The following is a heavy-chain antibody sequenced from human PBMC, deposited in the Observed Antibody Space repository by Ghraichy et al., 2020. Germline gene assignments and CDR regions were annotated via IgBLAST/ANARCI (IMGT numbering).Heavy chain of an antibody. CDR1: GGTFSSYA. Sequence: SVKVSCKASGGTFSSYAISWVRQAPGQGLEWMGGIIPIFGTANYAQKFQGRVTITADESTSTAYMELSSLRSEDTAVYYCARDRGLDYSPTFDYYYGMDVWGQGTTVTVSS. J-gene: IGHJ6*02. D-gene: IGHD4-11*01. V-gene: IGHV1-69*13. CDR2: IIPIFGTA. CDR3: ARDRGLDYSPTFDYYYGMDV.